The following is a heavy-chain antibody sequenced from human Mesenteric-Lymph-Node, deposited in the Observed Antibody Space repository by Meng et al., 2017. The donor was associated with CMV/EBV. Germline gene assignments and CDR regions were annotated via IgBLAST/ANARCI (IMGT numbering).Heavy chain of an antibody. CDR3: AGGGQYYGMDF. CDR2: VYSGGST. J-gene: IGHJ6*02. V-gene: IGHV3-53*01. D-gene: IGHD3-16*01. Sequence: GGSLRLSCAVSGFSVSSNYMSWVRQAPGKGLEWVSAVYSGGSTNYADSVKGRFTISRDNAKNSLYLQMNSLRAEDTAVYYCAGGGQYYGMDFWGRGTTVTVSS. CDR1: GFSVSSNY.